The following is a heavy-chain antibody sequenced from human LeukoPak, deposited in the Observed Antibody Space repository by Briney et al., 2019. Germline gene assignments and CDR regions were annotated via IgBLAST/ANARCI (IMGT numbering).Heavy chain of an antibody. Sequence: GGSLRLSCAASGFTFDDYGMSWVRQAPGRGLEWVSGINWNGGSTGYADSVKGRFTISRDNSQSTLYLQMNSLRAEDTAVYYCARARNNYDSSGFSALDYWGQGTLVTVSS. J-gene: IGHJ4*02. CDR2: INWNGGST. CDR3: ARARNNYDSSGFSALDY. V-gene: IGHV3-20*04. D-gene: IGHD3-22*01. CDR1: GFTFDDYG.